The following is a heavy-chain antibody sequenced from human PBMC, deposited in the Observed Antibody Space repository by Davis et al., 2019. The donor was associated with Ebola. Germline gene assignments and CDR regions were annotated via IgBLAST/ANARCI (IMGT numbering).Heavy chain of an antibody. CDR2: IIPIFGTS. CDR3: ERDLRYCSSTSCLTYYGMDV. D-gene: IGHD2-2*01. J-gene: IGHJ6*02. Sequence: AASVKVSCKASGGTFSSYAISWVRHSPSHSLVSFLFIIPIFGTSNYAQKFQGRVTITADKSTSTAYMELSSLRSEDRAVYYCERDLRYCSSTSCLTYYGMDVWGQGTTVTVSS. CDR1: GGTFSSYA. V-gene: IGHV1-69*06.